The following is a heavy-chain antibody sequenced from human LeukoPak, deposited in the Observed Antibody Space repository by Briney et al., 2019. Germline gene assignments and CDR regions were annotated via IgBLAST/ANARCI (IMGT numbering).Heavy chain of an antibody. CDR2: IKTKTDGGTT. J-gene: IGHJ4*02. CDR1: GFTFSNAW. D-gene: IGHD3-10*02. Sequence: GGSLRLSCAASGFTFSNAWMNWVRQAPGKGPEWVGRIKTKTDGGTTDYAAPVKGRFTISRDDSKNTVYLQINNLQIEDTAVYYCTTLYYYVARKWGQGTLVTVSS. V-gene: IGHV3-15*07. CDR3: TTLYYYVARK.